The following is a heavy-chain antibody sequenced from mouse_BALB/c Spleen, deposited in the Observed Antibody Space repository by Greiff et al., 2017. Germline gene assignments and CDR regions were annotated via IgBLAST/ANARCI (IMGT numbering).Heavy chain of an antibody. J-gene: IGHJ4*01. D-gene: IGHD1-1*01. Sequence: EVKLQESGPSLVKPSQTLSLTCSVTGDSITSGYWNWIRKFPGNKLEYMGYISYSGSTYYNPSLKSRISITRDTSKNQYYLQLNSVTTEDTATYYCARDYYGSSYYYAMDYWGQGTSVTVSS. CDR1: GDSITSGY. CDR3: ARDYYGSSYYYAMDY. CDR2: ISYSGST. V-gene: IGHV3-8*02.